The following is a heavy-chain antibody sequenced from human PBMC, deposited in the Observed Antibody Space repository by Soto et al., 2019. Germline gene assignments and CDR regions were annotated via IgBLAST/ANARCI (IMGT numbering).Heavy chain of an antibody. CDR1: GFTFSSYA. D-gene: IGHD3-10*01. CDR3: ARDLTGSWSYHYGMDV. J-gene: IGHJ6*02. V-gene: IGHV3-30-3*01. Sequence: GGSLRLSCAASGFTFSSYAMHWVRQAPGKGLEWVAVISYDGSNKYYADSVKGRFTISRDNSKNTLYLQMNSLRAEDTAVYYCARDLTGSWSYHYGMDVWGQGTTVTAP. CDR2: ISYDGSNK.